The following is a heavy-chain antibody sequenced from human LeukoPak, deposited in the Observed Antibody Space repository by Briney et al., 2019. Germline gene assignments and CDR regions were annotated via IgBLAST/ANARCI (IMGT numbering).Heavy chain of an antibody. Sequence: ASVKVSCKASGYIFTGYYIHWVRQAPGQGLEWMGWIHPRRGDTNYAQKFQGRVTMTRDTSISTAYLDLSSLRSDDTAVYYCARDGDYGTGSYYRGCIDSWGQGTPVTVSS. J-gene: IGHJ4*02. CDR3: ARDGDYGTGSYYRGCIDS. V-gene: IGHV1-2*02. CDR2: IHPRRGDT. CDR1: GYIFTGYY. D-gene: IGHD3-10*01.